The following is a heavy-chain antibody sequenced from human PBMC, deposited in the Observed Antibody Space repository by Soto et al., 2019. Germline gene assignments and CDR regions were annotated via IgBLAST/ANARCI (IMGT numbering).Heavy chain of an antibody. V-gene: IGHV2-5*01. D-gene: IGHD3-9*01. CDR1: GFSLTDTGAT. CDR2: ITWYDDK. Sequence: QITLNESGPTLVQPTQTLTLTCTFSGFSLTDTGATVGCNRQAPGKGLEWLAYITWYDDKRYNPSPKNRLTIAKDTSRNQVILTLSNAGPVDTATYYCAHRRFGILTGPCDSWGAGTLVTVSS. CDR3: AHRRFGILTGPCDS. J-gene: IGHJ5*01.